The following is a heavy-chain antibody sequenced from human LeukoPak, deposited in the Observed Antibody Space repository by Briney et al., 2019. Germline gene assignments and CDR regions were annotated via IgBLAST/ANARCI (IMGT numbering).Heavy chain of an antibody. V-gene: IGHV1-69*04. Sequence: GASVKVSCKASGGTFSSYAISWVRQAPGQGLEWMGRIIPILGIANYAQKFQGRVTITADKSTSTAYMELSSLRSEDTAVYYCARDSTGTAMVTFDYWGQGTLVTVSS. J-gene: IGHJ4*02. CDR2: IIPILGIA. D-gene: IGHD5-18*01. CDR3: ARDSTGTAMVTFDY. CDR1: GGTFSSYA.